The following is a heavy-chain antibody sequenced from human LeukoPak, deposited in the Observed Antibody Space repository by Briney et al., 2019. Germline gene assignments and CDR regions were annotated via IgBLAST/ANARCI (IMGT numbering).Heavy chain of an antibody. CDR2: INHSGST. V-gene: IGHV4-34*01. Sequence: SETLSLTCAVYGGSFSGYYWSWIRQPPGKGLEWIGEINHSGSTNYNPSLKSRVTISVDTSKNQFSLKLSSVTAADTAVYYCARLTGPESNWGQGTLVTVSS. CDR3: ARLTGPESN. J-gene: IGHJ4*02. D-gene: IGHD1-14*01. CDR1: GGSFSGYY.